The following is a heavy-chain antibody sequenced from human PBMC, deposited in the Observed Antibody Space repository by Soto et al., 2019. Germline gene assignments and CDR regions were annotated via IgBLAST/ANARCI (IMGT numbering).Heavy chain of an antibody. CDR1: GYTFTSYG. D-gene: IGHD5-18*01. J-gene: IGHJ6*02. Sequence: GASVKVSCKASGYTFTSYGISWVRQAPGQGLEWMGWISAYNGNTNYAQKLQGRVTMTTDTSTSTAYMELRSLRSEDTAVYYCARASPRGYSDGYGTSNYYYGMDVWGQGTTVTVSS. CDR2: ISAYNGNT. V-gene: IGHV1-18*01. CDR3: ARASPRGYSDGYGTSNYYYGMDV.